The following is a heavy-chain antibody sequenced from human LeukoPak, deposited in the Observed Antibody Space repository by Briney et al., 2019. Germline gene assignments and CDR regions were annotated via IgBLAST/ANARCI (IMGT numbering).Heavy chain of an antibody. D-gene: IGHD3-22*01. CDR3: ARAFGRGAGDDSSGYYSYYYNYMDV. CDR2: FYTSGST. Sequence: SETLSLTCTVSGGSISSGSYYWSWIRQPAGKGLEWIGRFYTSGSTNYNPSLESRVTISVDTSNNHFSLKLSSVTAADTAVYYCARAFGRGAGDDSSGYYSYYYNYMDVWGKGTTVTVSS. J-gene: IGHJ6*03. V-gene: IGHV4-61*02. CDR1: GGSISSGSYY.